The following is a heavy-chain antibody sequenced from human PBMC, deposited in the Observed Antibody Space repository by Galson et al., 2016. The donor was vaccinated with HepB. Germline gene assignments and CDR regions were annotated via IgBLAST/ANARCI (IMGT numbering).Heavy chain of an antibody. V-gene: IGHV3-23*01. J-gene: IGHJ4*02. CDR2: ISHSGETT. Sequence: SLRLSCAASGFTFDSYAMSWVRQAPGKGLECVSAISHSGETTLYADSVKGRFTISRDNSKNTLYLQMDSLRAEDTAVYYCAPPRQWLFDYWGQGALVIVSS. CDR1: GFTFDSYA. CDR3: APPRQWLFDY. D-gene: IGHD6-19*01.